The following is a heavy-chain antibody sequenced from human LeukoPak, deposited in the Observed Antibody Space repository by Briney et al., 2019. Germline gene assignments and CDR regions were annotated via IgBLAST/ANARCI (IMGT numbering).Heavy chain of an antibody. CDR3: ARDGYSSSSYFDY. CDR1: GGSISSGGYY. CDR2: MYFSGIT. V-gene: IGHV4-31*03. Sequence: SETLSLTCTVSGGSISSGGYYWSWIRQHPGKGLEWIGYMYFSGITNYNPSLKSRVTISVDTSKNQFSLKLCSVTAADTAVYYCARDGYSSSSYFDYWGQGTLVTVSS. D-gene: IGHD5-12*01. J-gene: IGHJ4*02.